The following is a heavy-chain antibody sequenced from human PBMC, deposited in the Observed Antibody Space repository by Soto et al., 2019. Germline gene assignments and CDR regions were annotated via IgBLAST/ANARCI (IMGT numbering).Heavy chain of an antibody. V-gene: IGHV3-21*01. CDR3: AREYCSSTSCWPRWFDP. D-gene: IGHD2-2*01. Sequence: EVQLVESGGGLVKPGGSLRLSCAASGFTFSSYSMNWVRQAPGKGLEWVSSISSSSSYIYYADSVKGRFTISRDNAKNSLYLQMNSRRAEDTAVYYCAREYCSSTSCWPRWFDPWGQGTLVTVSS. CDR2: ISSSSSYI. J-gene: IGHJ5*02. CDR1: GFTFSSYS.